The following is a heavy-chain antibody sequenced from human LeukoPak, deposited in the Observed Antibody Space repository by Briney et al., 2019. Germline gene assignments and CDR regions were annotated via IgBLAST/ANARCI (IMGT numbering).Heavy chain of an antibody. Sequence: GGSLRLSCAASGFTFNNYFMSWIRQAPGKGLEWVSYISSSVGTVYYAGSVKGRFTVSRDNAKNSLYLQMNSLRAEDTAVYYCARGLAVAANCFVYWGQGTLVTVSS. CDR3: ARGLAVAANCFVY. J-gene: IGHJ4*02. CDR2: ISSSVGTV. D-gene: IGHD6-19*01. CDR1: GFTFNNYF. V-gene: IGHV3-11*04.